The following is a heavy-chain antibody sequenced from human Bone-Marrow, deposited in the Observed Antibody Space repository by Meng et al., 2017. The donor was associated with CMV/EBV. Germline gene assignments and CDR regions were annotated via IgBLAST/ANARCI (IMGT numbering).Heavy chain of an antibody. CDR1: GFTFSSYS. CDR3: ARDAVRGNWFDP. Sequence: GESLKISCAASGFTFSSYSMNWVRQASGKGLEWVSSISSSSSYIYYADSVKGRFTISRDNAKNSLYLQMNSLRAEDTAVYYCARDAVRGNWFDPWGQGTLVTVSS. V-gene: IGHV3-21*01. J-gene: IGHJ5*02. D-gene: IGHD3-16*01. CDR2: ISSSSSYI.